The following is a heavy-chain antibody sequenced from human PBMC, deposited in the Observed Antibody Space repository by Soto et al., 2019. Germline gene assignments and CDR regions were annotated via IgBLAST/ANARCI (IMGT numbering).Heavy chain of an antibody. CDR2: IYYSGST. Sequence: PSETLSLTCTVSGGSISSYYWSWIRQPPGKGLEWIGYIYYSGSTNYNPSLKSRVTISVDTSKNQFSLKLSSVTAADTAVYYCAREGGHPYSSGWYELSRGVAFDIWGQGTMVTVSS. CDR1: GGSISSYY. D-gene: IGHD6-13*01. CDR3: AREGGHPYSSGWYELSRGVAFDI. V-gene: IGHV4-59*01. J-gene: IGHJ3*02.